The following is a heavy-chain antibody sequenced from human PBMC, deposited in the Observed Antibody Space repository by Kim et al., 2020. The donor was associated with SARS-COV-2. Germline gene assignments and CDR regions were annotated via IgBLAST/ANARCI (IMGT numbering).Heavy chain of an antibody. CDR1: GGSISSYY. D-gene: IGHD2-2*01. J-gene: IGHJ5*02. CDR3: ARDPRPAAISNWFDP. Sequence: SETLSLTCTVSGGSISSYYWSWIRQPAGKGLEWIGRIYTSGSTNYNPSLKSRVTMSVDTSKNQFSLKLSSVTAADTAVYYCARDPRPAAISNWFDPWGQGTLVTVSS. CDR2: IYTSGST. V-gene: IGHV4-4*07.